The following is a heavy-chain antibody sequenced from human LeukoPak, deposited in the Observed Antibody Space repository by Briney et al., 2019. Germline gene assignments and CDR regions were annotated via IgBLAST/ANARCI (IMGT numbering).Heavy chain of an antibody. CDR1: GFTFSSYG. J-gene: IGHJ4*02. V-gene: IGHV3-23*01. CDR2: ISGSGGST. Sequence: PGGSLRLSCAASGFTFSSYGMSWVRQAPGKGLEWVSAISGSGGSTYYADSVKGRFTISRDNSKNTLYLQMNSLRAEDTAVYYCAKDPYYDSSGYYYGGIDYWGQGTLVTVSS. D-gene: IGHD3-22*01. CDR3: AKDPYYDSSGYYYGGIDY.